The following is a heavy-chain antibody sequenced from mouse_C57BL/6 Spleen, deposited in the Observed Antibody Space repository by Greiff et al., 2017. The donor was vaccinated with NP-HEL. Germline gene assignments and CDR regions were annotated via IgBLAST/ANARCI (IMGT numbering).Heavy chain of an antibody. CDR2: IRLKSDNYAT. J-gene: IGHJ1*03. D-gene: IGHD4-1*01. CDR1: GFTFSNYW. Sequence: EVKLMESGGGLVQPGGSMKLSCVASGFTFSNYWMNWVRQSPEKGLEWVAQIRLKSDNYATHYAESVKGRFTISRDDSKSSVYLQMNNLRAEDTGIYYCTRSNWGWYFDVWGTGTTVTVSS. CDR3: TRSNWGWYFDV. V-gene: IGHV6-3*01.